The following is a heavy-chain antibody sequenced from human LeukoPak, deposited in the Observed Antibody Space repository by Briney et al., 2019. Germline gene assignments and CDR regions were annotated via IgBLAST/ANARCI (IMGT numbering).Heavy chain of an antibody. CDR3: ASPRGPYIDY. D-gene: IGHD2-2*02. V-gene: IGHV4-38-2*01. J-gene: IGHJ4*02. CDR1: GYSISTGYF. CDR2: IFHTGSA. Sequence: PSETLSLTCAVSGYSISTGYFWGWIRQSPGQGLEWIGSIFHTGSASYNPSLKSRATLSVDTSKNEFSLKLTSVSAADTAIYYCASPRGPYIDYWGQGTLVIVSS.